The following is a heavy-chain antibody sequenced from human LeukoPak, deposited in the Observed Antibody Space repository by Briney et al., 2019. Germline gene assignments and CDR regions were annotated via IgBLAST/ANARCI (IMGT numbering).Heavy chain of an antibody. CDR2: MNPSGDIT. Sequence: GASVKVSCKTSGYTFTNYYMHWVRQAPGQGLEWVALMNPSGDITTYAQEFRGRVTMTRDTSTSTVYMELSSLRSEDTAVYYCARGLSGTVGLYYFDHWGQGTLVTVSS. D-gene: IGHD2/OR15-2a*01. J-gene: IGHJ4*02. CDR3: ARGLSGTVGLYYFDH. V-gene: IGHV1-46*03. CDR1: GYTFTNYY.